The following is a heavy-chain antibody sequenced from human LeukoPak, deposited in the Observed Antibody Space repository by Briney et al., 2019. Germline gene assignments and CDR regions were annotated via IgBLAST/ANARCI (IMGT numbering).Heavy chain of an antibody. Sequence: SETLSLTCTVSGVSFSGYHWNWIRQPPGKGLEWIGEIFYGGTANYSPSLKSRVTISLDTSKNHFSLKLSSLTAADTAVYYCASYAAGQGGRGYWGQGTLVTVSS. D-gene: IGHD2-2*01. V-gene: IGHV4-59*08. J-gene: IGHJ4*02. CDR1: GVSFSGYH. CDR2: IFYGGTA. CDR3: ASYAAGQGGRGY.